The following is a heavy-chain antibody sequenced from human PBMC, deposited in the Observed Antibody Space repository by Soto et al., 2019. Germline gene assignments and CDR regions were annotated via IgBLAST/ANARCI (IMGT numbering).Heavy chain of an antibody. CDR1: GFTFSSYA. Sequence: GGSLRLSCAASGFTFSSYAMSWVRQAPGKGLEWVSAISGSGGSTYYADSVKGRFTISRDNSKNTLYLQMNSLRAEDTAVYYCAKILGWFGELLSPLFDYWGQGTLVTVSS. J-gene: IGHJ4*02. V-gene: IGHV3-23*01. CDR2: ISGSGGST. CDR3: AKILGWFGELLSPLFDY. D-gene: IGHD3-10*01.